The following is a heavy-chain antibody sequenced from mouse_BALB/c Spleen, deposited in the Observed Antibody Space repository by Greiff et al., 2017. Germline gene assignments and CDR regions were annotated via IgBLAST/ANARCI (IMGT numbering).Heavy chain of an antibody. Sequence: EVQLVESGPGLVKPSQSLSLTCTVTGYSITSDYAWNWIRQFPGNKLEWMGYISYSGSTSYNPSLKSRISITRDTSKNQFFLQLNSVTTEDTATYYCARSSGNSLMDYWGQGTSVTVSS. V-gene: IGHV3-2*02. CDR2: ISYSGST. CDR3: ARSSGNSLMDY. J-gene: IGHJ4*01. CDR1: GYSITSDYA. D-gene: IGHD1-3*01.